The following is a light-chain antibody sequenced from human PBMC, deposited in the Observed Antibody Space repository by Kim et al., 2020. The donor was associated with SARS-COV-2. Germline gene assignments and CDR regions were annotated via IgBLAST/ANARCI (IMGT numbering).Light chain of an antibody. CDR1: SSNIGAGYD. J-gene: IGLJ1*01. Sequence: QSVLTQPPSVSGATGQRVTITCTGSSSNIGAGYDVHWYQQLPGTAPKLLIYGNSNRPSGVPDRFSGSKSGTSASLAITGLQAEDEADYYCQSYDSCLSGFYVFGTGTKVTVL. CDR2: GNS. V-gene: IGLV1-40*01. CDR3: QSYDSCLSGFYV.